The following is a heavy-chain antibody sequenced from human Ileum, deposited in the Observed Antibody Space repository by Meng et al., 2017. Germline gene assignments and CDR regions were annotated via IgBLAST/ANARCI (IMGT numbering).Heavy chain of an antibody. J-gene: IGHJ6*03. CDR2: ISHDEIHT. CDR3: ARENYYNSNILGDWER. Sequence: WLSLRLSCAASGFPFSTFAMNWVRQAPGKGLEWVAVISHDEIHTFYGDSAKGRFTISRDNSRDTLFLQMNSLRPEDTAIYYCARENYYNSNILGDWERGGKG. D-gene: IGHD3-10*01. V-gene: IGHV3-30*04. CDR1: GFPFSTFA.